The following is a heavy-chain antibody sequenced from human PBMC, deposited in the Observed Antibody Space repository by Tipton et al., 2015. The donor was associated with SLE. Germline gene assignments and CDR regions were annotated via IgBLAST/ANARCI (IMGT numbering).Heavy chain of an antibody. CDR2: THYTGTT. CDR3: ARVMGPGQAFDI. V-gene: IGHV4-31*03. D-gene: IGHD5-24*01. Sequence: TLSLTCTVSGGSISRGGYYWSWIRQLPGKGLEWIGYTHYTGTTDYNPSLQSRVTISVDTSKNQFSLKLRSVTAADTAVYYCARVMGPGQAFDIWGQGTVVTVSS. CDR1: GGSISRGGYY. J-gene: IGHJ3*02.